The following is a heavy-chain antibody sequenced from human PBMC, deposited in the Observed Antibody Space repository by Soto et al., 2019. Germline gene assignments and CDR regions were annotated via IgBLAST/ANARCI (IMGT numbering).Heavy chain of an antibody. D-gene: IGHD2-15*01. CDR3: EIGGYCSGGSCYPLDYYYYMDV. V-gene: IGHV4-59*08. CDR2: IYYSGST. J-gene: IGHJ6*03. CDR1: GGSISSYY. Sequence: PSETLSLTCTVSGGSISSYYWSWIRQPPGKGLEWIGYIYYSGSTNYNPSLKSRVTISVDTSKNQFSLNLSSVTAADTAVYYCEIGGYCSGGSCYPLDYYYYMDVWGKGATVTVSS.